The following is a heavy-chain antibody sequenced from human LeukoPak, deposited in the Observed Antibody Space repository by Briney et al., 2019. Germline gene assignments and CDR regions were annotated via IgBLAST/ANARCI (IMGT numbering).Heavy chain of an antibody. D-gene: IGHD3-10*01. CDR1: TSTFSYYY. V-gene: IGHV3-11*01. CDR2: ISSSGSTI. Sequence: GSLRLSCAASTSTFSYYYKSWIRQAPGKGLEWVSYISSSGSTIYYADSVKGRFTISRDNAKRSLYLQMNSLRAEDTAVYYCARARDGSGTAAFDYWGQGTLLTVSS. CDR3: ARARDGSGTAAFDY. J-gene: IGHJ4*02.